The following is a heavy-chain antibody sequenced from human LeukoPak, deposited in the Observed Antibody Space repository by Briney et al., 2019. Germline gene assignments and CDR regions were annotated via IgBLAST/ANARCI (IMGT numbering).Heavy chain of an antibody. CDR2: ISGSGGST. J-gene: IGHJ4*02. V-gene: IGHV3-23*01. Sequence: GGSLRLSCAASGFTFSSYAMSWVRQAPGKGLEWVSAISGSGGSTYYADSVKGRFTISRDNSKNTLYLQMNSRRAEDTAVYYCASNPGIAAAGSIFDYWGQGTLVTVSS. D-gene: IGHD6-13*01. CDR1: GFTFSSYA. CDR3: ASNPGIAAAGSIFDY.